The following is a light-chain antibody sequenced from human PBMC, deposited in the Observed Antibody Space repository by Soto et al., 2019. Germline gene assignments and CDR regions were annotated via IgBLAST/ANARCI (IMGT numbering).Light chain of an antibody. V-gene: IGLV2-23*01. CDR3: CSYAGSSTLV. CDR2: EGS. CDR1: SGDIGNYNL. J-gene: IGLJ2*01. Sequence: QSALTQPASVSGSPGQSITISCTGSSGDIGNYNLVSWYQQHPGKAPKLMIYEGSKRPSGVSNRFSGSKSGNTASLTISGLQAEDEADYYCCSYAGSSTLVFGGGTKLTVL.